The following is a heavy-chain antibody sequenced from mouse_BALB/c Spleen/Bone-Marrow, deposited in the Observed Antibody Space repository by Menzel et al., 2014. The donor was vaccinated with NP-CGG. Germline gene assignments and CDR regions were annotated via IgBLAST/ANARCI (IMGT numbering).Heavy chain of an antibody. CDR3: SRYYDYDWYFDV. J-gene: IGHJ1*01. Sequence: VQLQQSGPELVKPGASVKMSCKASGYTFTDYVIRWVKQRTGQGLEWIGEIYPGSGSTYYNEKFKGKATLTADKSSNTACMQLSSLTSVDSAVYFGSRYYDYDWYFDVWGAGTTVTVSS. V-gene: IGHV1-83*01. CDR1: GYTFTDYV. D-gene: IGHD2-4*01. CDR2: IYPGSGST.